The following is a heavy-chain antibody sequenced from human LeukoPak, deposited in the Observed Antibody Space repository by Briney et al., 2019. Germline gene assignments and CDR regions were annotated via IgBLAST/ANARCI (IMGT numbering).Heavy chain of an antibody. V-gene: IGHV1-46*01. CDR2: INPSGGST. J-gene: IGHJ4*02. CDR1: GYTFTSYY. CDR3: ARAMVVTDYYFDY. D-gene: IGHD4-23*01. Sequence: GASVKVSCTASGYTFTSYYMHWVRQAPGQGLEWMGIINPSGGSTSYAQKFQGRVTMTRDTSTSTVYMELSSLRSENTAVYYCARAMVVTDYYFDYWGQGTLVTVSS.